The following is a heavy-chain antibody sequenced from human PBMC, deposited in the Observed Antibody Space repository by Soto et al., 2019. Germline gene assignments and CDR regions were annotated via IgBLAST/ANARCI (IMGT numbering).Heavy chain of an antibody. Sequence: QLQLQESGSGLVKPSQTLSLTCAVSGGSISSGGYSWSWIRQPPGKGLEWIGYIYHSGSTYYNPSLKTRVTISVDRSKHQFALKLSSVTAADTAVYYCARGRVVPAAIPHYYYGMDVWGQGTTVTVSS. CDR2: IYHSGST. D-gene: IGHD2-2*01. CDR3: ARGRVVPAAIPHYYYGMDV. J-gene: IGHJ6*02. V-gene: IGHV4-30-2*01. CDR1: GGSISSGGYS.